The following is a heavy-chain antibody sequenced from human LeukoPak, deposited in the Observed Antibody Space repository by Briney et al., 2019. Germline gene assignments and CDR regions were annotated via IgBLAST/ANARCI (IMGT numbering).Heavy chain of an antibody. CDR3: ARVSRGYNPFDY. D-gene: IGHD5-24*01. CDR1: GYSFTSYW. V-gene: IGHV5-51*01. Sequence: GESLKISCKGSGYSFTSYWIGWVRQMPGKGLEWMGIVYPGDSDTRYSPSFQGQVTLSADKSTSTAYLQWSSLKASDAAMYYCARVSRGYNPFDYWGQGTLVTVSS. CDR2: VYPGDSDT. J-gene: IGHJ4*02.